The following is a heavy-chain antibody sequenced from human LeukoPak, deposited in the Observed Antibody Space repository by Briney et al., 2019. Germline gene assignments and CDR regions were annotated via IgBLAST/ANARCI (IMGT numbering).Heavy chain of an antibody. CDR1: GFTFSSYA. D-gene: IGHD7-27*01. V-gene: IGHV3-23*01. CDR2: ISGSGGST. J-gene: IGHJ4*02. CDR3: AKDFGSRLGPPGTKPDD. Sequence: PGGSLRLSCAASGFTFSSYAMSWVRQAPGKGLEWVSAISGSGGSTYYADSVKGRFTISRDNSKNTLYLQMNSLRAEDTAIYYCAKDFGSRLGPPGTKPDDWGQGTLVTVSS.